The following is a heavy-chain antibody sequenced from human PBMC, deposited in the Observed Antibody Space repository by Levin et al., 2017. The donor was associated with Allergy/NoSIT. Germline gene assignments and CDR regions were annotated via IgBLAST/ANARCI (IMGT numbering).Heavy chain of an antibody. CDR2: INSDGSRT. Sequence: QAGGSLRLSCAASGFTFSTYWMYWVRQAPGKGLVWVSRINSDGSRTSYADSVKGRFTISRDNAKNTLYLQMNSLRAEDTAVYYCARVTDYGGNYNWFDPWGQGTLVTVSS. V-gene: IGHV3-74*01. CDR1: GFTFSTYW. J-gene: IGHJ5*02. CDR3: ARVTDYGGNYNWFDP. D-gene: IGHD4-23*01.